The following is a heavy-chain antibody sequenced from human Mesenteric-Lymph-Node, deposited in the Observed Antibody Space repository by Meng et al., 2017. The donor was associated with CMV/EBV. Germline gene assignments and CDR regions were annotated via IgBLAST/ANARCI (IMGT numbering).Heavy chain of an antibody. Sequence: GGSLRLSCAASGFTFSSYAMHWVRQAPGKGLEWVAVISYDGSNKYYADSVKGRFTISRDNSKNTLYLQMNSLRAEDTAVYYCAKVYSSSWYIVYGMDVWGQGTTVTVSS. D-gene: IGHD6-13*01. CDR1: GFTFSSYA. V-gene: IGHV3-30*04. J-gene: IGHJ6*02. CDR3: AKVYSSSWYIVYGMDV. CDR2: ISYDGSNK.